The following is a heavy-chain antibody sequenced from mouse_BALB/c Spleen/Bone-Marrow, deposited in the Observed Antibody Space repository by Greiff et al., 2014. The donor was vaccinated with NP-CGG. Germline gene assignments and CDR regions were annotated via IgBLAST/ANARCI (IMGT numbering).Heavy chain of an antibody. CDR2: IRNKPNGYTT. J-gene: IGHJ2*01. CDR1: GFTFTDYF. Sequence: EVMLVEPGGGLVQPGGSLRLSCTTSGFTFTDYFMTWVRQPPGKALEWLGFIRNKPNGYTTEYNPSVKGRFTISRDNSQGILYLQMNTLRAEDSAIYYCARDYSGYFDFWGQGTTLTVSS. D-gene: IGHD5-1*01. CDR3: ARDYSGYFDF. V-gene: IGHV7-3*02.